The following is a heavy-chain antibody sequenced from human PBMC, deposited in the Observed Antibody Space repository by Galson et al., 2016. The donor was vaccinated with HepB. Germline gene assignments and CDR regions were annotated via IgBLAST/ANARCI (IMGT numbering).Heavy chain of an antibody. D-gene: IGHD2/OR15-2a*01. V-gene: IGHV3-30*03. CDR1: GFTFSTSG. CDR2: ISYHGINK. J-gene: IGHJ4*02. CDR3: ARRHEYCPPVGCSVDY. Sequence: SLRLSCAASGFTFSTSGMHWVRQAPGKGLEWVAVISYHGINKYYADSVQGRFTISRDNSNSMLFLQMSSLRADDTAVYYCARRHEYCPPVGCSVDYWGQGTLVSVSS.